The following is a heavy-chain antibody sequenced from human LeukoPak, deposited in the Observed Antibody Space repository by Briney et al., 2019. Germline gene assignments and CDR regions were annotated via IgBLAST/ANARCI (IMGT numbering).Heavy chain of an antibody. Sequence: ASVKVSCKASGYTFTSYGISWVRQAPGQGHEWMGWISAYNGNTNYAQKLQGRVTMTTDTSTSTAYMELRSLRSGDTAVYYCARSIAARRTHWFDPWGQGTLVTVSS. D-gene: IGHD6-6*01. CDR2: ISAYNGNT. CDR1: GYTFTSYG. J-gene: IGHJ5*02. V-gene: IGHV1-18*01. CDR3: ARSIAARRTHWFDP.